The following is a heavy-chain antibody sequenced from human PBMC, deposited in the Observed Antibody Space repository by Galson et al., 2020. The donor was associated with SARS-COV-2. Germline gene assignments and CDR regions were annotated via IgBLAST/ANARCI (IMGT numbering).Heavy chain of an antibody. Sequence: GGSLRLSCAASGFTLSIYAMQWVRQVPGKGLEWVALISYDGINKWYADSVKGRFSISRDTSKNTLYLQMNSLRPEDTAVYFCARGTSYYDNSLNAFDFWGQGTLVTVSS. CDR2: ISYDGINK. CDR1: GFTLSIYA. J-gene: IGHJ3*01. V-gene: IGHV3-30-3*01. CDR3: ARGTSYYDNSLNAFDF. D-gene: IGHD3-22*01.